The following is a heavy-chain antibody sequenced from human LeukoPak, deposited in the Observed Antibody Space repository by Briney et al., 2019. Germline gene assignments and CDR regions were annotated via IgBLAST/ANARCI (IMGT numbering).Heavy chain of an antibody. J-gene: IGHJ4*02. V-gene: IGHV3-23*01. CDR3: AIMHRYYDGSGYWVQ. D-gene: IGHD3-22*01. CDR1: GFTFSSYA. CDR2: ISTSGGST. Sequence: GGSLRLSCAASGFTFSSYAMSWVRQAPGKGLEWVSGISTSGGSTSYADSVKGGFTISRDNPRNTLYMQMNSLRAEDTAVYYCAIMHRYYDGSGYWVQWGQGTLVTVSS.